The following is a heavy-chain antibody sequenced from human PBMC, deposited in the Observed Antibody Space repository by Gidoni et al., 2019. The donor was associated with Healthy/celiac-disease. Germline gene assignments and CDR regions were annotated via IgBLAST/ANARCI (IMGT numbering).Heavy chain of an antibody. Sequence: EVQLLESGGGLVQPGGSLRLSCAASGFTFSSYAMSWVRQAPGKGLEWVSAISGSGGSTYYADSVKGRFTISRDNSKNTLYLQMNSLRAEDTAVYYCAKDHSADVANSVPFTHINYYYYYGMDVWGQGTTVTVSS. V-gene: IGHV3-23*01. CDR1: GFTFSSYA. CDR3: AKDHSADVANSVPFTHINYYYYYGMDV. CDR2: ISGSGGST. J-gene: IGHJ6*02. D-gene: IGHD2-15*01.